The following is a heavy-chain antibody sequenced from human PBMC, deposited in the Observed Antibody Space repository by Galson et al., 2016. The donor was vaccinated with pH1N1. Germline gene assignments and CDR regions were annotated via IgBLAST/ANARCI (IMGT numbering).Heavy chain of an antibody. CDR1: GFTFSSYG. CDR2: ISYDGSNK. V-gene: IGHV3-30*18. D-gene: IGHD4-17*01. CDR3: GKSPLFDGDYVGMDV. Sequence: SLRLSCAASGFTFSSYGMHWVRQAPGKGLEWVAVISYDGSNKYYADSVKGRFTISRDNSKNTLYLQMNSLRAEDTAVYYCGKSPLFDGDYVGMDVWGQGTTVTVSS. J-gene: IGHJ6*02.